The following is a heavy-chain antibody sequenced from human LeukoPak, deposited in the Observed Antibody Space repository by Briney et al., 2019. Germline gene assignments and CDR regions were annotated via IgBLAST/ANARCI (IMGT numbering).Heavy chain of an antibody. Sequence: ASVKVSCKASGYTFTSYGISWVRQAPGQGLEWMGWISAYNGNTNYAQKLQGRVTMTSDTSTSTAYMELRSLRSDDTAVYYCAREVATLNWFDPWGQGTLVTVSS. CDR3: AREVATLNWFDP. V-gene: IGHV1-18*04. D-gene: IGHD5-12*01. J-gene: IGHJ5*02. CDR1: GYTFTSYG. CDR2: ISAYNGNT.